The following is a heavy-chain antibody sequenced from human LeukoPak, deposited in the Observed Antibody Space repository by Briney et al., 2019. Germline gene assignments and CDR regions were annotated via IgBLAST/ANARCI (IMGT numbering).Heavy chain of an antibody. CDR1: GFTFSSYS. CDR3: ARDHDWDYMDV. CDR2: ISSSSSYI. J-gene: IGHJ6*03. D-gene: IGHD3-9*01. V-gene: IGHV3-21*01. Sequence: EAGGSLRLSCAASGFTFSSYSMNWVRQAPGKGLEWVSSISSSSSYIYYADSVKGRFTISRDNAKNSLYLQMNSLRAEDTAVYYCARDHDWDYMDVWGKETTVTVSS.